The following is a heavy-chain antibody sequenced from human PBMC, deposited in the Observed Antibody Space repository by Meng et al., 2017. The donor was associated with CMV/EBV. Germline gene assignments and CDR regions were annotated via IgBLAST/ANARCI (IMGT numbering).Heavy chain of an antibody. D-gene: IGHD2-2*01. Sequence: VHLDEVGPRVVNPQKPLSLTYASSRRSVSIYYWTWIRQPDEKGLEWIERIYTSDSTNDNPSLKSRFTMSVDTSLNQSSLKLCSVTAADTAVYYCAKYLMNCSSTSGATWFDPWGQGTLVTVSS. CDR2: IYTSDST. J-gene: IGHJ5*02. CDR1: RRSVSIYY. CDR3: AKYLMNCSSTSGATWFDP. V-gene: IGHV4-4*07.